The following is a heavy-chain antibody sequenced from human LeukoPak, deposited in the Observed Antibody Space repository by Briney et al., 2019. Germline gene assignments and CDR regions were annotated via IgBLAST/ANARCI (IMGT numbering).Heavy chain of an antibody. CDR3: AKTPSGSYADAFDI. CDR2: ISWNSGSI. V-gene: IGHV3-9*03. J-gene: IGHJ3*02. CDR1: GFTFDDYA. Sequence: GGSLTLSCAASGFTFDDYAMHWVRQAPGKGLEWVSGISWNSGSIGYADSVKGRFTISRDNAKNSLYLQMNSLRAEDMALYYCAKTPSGSYADAFDIWGQGTMVTVSS. D-gene: IGHD1-26*01.